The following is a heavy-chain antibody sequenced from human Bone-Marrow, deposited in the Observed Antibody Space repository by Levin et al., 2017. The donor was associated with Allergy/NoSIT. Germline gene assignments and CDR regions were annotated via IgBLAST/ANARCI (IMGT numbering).Heavy chain of an antibody. CDR2: IDPHSGVR. D-gene: IGHD3-16*02. CDR1: GYNFIDHH. J-gene: IGHJ4*02. V-gene: IGHV1-2*02. Sequence: GASVKVSCKTSGYNFIDHHIFWVRQAPGQGLEWMGWIDPHSGVRKSAQKFQGRVAMTRDTSINTAYMELSGLVSDDTAVYYCARLSDTEDYWGQGTLVTVSS. CDR3: ARLSDTEDY.